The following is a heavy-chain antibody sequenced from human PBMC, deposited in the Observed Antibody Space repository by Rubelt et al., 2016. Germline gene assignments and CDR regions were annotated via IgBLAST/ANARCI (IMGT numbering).Heavy chain of an antibody. CDR2: IRSKANSYAT. J-gene: IGHJ4*02. CDR1: GFTFSSYG. V-gene: IGHV3-73*01. CDR3: TTQNDYGDY. Sequence: VQLVESGGGVVQPGRSLRLSCAASGFTFSSYGMHWVRQAPGKGLEWVGRIRSKANSYATAYAASVKGRLTISRDDSKNTAYLKMNSLKTEDTAVYYCTTQNDYGDYWGQGTLVTVSS.